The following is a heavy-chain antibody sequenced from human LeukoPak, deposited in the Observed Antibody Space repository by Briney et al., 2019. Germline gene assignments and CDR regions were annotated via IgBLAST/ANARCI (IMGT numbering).Heavy chain of an antibody. J-gene: IGHJ4*02. CDR1: GGSVSTISHF. Sequence: SETLSLTCTVSGGSVSTISHFWDWVRQPPGKGLEWIVSLSDTGTTDYNPSLKSRVTISVDTSKNQFSLKLSSVTAADTAVYYCAREYYDILTSQSNWGQGTLVTVSS. CDR2: LSDTGTT. D-gene: IGHD3-9*01. CDR3: AREYYDILTSQSN. V-gene: IGHV4-39*07.